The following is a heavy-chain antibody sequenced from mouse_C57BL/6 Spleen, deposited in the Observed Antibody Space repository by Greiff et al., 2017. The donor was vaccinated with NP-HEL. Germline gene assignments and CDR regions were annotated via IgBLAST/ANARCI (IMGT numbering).Heavy chain of an antibody. CDR2: IDPETGGT. V-gene: IGHV1-15*01. D-gene: IGHD2-3*01. CDR1: GYTFTDYE. Sequence: VQLQQSGAELVRPGASVTLSCKASGYTFTDYEMHWVKQTPVHGLEWIGAIDPETGGTAYNQKFKGKAILTADKSSSTAYMELRSLTSEDSAVYYCTRRGAYDPYYYAMDYWGQGTSVTVSS. CDR3: TRRGAYDPYYYAMDY. J-gene: IGHJ4*01.